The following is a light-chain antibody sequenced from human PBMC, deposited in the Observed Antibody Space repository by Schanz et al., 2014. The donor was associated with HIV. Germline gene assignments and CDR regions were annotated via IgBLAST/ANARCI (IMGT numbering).Light chain of an antibody. Sequence: TVMTQSPATLSVSPGERATLSCTASQSVSNNLAWYQQKLGQAPRLLIYSASTRVTGVPARFSGSGSGTECTLAISSLQSEDFAVYYCQQYNDWPPITFGQGTRLE. J-gene: IGKJ5*01. CDR2: SAS. CDR3: QQYNDWPPIT. V-gene: IGKV3-15*01. CDR1: QSVSNN.